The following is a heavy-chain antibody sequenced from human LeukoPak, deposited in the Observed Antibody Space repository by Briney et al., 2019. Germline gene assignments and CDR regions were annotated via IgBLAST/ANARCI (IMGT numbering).Heavy chain of an antibody. D-gene: IGHD1-7*01. J-gene: IGHJ4*02. CDR1: GFTFSSYS. V-gene: IGHV3-48*01. CDR2: ISSSSTI. CDR3: ARSSRELGGYAPWELMPPFGY. Sequence: GGSLRLSCAASGFTFSSYSMNWVRQAPGKGLEWVSYISSSSTIYYADSVKGRFTISRDNAKNSLYLQMNSLRAEDTAVYYCARSSRELGGYAPWELMPPFGYWGQGTLVTVSS.